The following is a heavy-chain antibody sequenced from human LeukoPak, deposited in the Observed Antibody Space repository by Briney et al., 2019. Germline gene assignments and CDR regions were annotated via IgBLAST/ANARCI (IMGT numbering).Heavy chain of an antibody. Sequence: AGGSLRLSCAAAGFTFSKFAMSWVRQAPGKGLEWVSAISGSGGTTYYADSVKGRFTISRDNSKNTLFLQMNSLRAEDTAVYYCARQAVADANWFDPWGQGTLVTVSS. J-gene: IGHJ5*02. D-gene: IGHD6-19*01. CDR2: ISGSGGTT. V-gene: IGHV3-23*01. CDR1: GFTFSKFA. CDR3: ARQAVADANWFDP.